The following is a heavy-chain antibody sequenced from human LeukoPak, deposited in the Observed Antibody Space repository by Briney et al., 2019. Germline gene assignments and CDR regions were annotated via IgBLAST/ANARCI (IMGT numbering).Heavy chain of an antibody. D-gene: IGHD2-15*01. CDR3: ARGYCSGGSCYGYFDY. Sequence: SQTRSLTCAVYGGSFSGYYWSWNRQPPGKGLEWIGEIHHSGSTNYNPSLKSRVTISVDTSKNQFSLKLSSVTAADTAVYYCARGYCSGGSCYGYFDYWGQGTLVTVSS. V-gene: IGHV4-34*01. CDR2: IHHSGST. CDR1: GGSFSGYY. J-gene: IGHJ4*02.